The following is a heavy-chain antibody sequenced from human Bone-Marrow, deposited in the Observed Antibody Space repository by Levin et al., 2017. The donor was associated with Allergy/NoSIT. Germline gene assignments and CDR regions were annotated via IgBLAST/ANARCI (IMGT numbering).Heavy chain of an antibody. Sequence: GGSLRLSCAASGFTFRNYRMHWVRHAPGKGLVWVSRIESDESSTNHADYEKGRITISRDNAKNTRYLQMNSLRAEDMAVYYCARDPATTGHDWYFDLWGRGTLVTVSS. CDR2: IESDESST. J-gene: IGHJ2*01. CDR1: GFTFRNYR. CDR3: ARDPATTGHDWYFDL. V-gene: IGHV3-74*01. D-gene: IGHD1-14*01.